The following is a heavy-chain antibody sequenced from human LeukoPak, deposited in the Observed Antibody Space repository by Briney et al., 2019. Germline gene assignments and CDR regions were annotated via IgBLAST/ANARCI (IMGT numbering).Heavy chain of an antibody. CDR1: GFTFTSSA. D-gene: IGHD3-22*01. Sequence: GASVKVSCKASGFTFTSSAMQWVRQAHGQRLEWIGWIVVGSGNTNYAQKFQERVTITRDMSTSTAYMELSSLRSEDTAVYYCARAPPGGYYDSSGYYVAKFDAFDIWGQGTMVTVSS. V-gene: IGHV1-58*02. CDR3: ARAPPGGYYDSSGYYVAKFDAFDI. CDR2: IVVGSGNT. J-gene: IGHJ3*02.